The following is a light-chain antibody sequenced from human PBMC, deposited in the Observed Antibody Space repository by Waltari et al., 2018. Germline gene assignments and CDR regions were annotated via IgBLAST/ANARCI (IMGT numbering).Light chain of an antibody. CDR2: DVT. V-gene: IGLV2-11*01. J-gene: IGLJ3*02. CDR1: TSDVGGYNY. CDR3: CSFAGTYTWV. Sequence: SALTQPRSVSGSPGQSVTISCTGTTSDVGGYNYVSWYQHHPGKAPQLMIFDVTQRPSGGPDRFSGSKSANTASLTISGLQAEDGADYYCCSFAGTYTWVFGGGTKVTVL.